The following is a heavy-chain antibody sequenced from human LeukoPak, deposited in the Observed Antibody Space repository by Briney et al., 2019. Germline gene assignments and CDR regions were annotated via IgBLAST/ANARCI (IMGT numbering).Heavy chain of an antibody. CDR3: ATVDTSGSYYSSSFDY. CDR1: GYTFTSYY. J-gene: IGHJ4*02. V-gene: IGHV1-46*01. D-gene: IGHD1-26*01. CDR2: INPSGGST. Sequence: ASVKVSCKASGYTFTSYYMHWVRQAPGQGLEWMGIINPSGGSTSYAQKFQGRVTMTRDTSTSTVYMELSSLRFEDTAVYYCATVDTSGSYYSSSFDYWGQGTLVTVSS.